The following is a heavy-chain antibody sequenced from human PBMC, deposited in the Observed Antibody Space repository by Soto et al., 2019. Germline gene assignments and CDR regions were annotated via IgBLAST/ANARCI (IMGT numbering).Heavy chain of an antibody. J-gene: IGHJ4*02. Sequence: PSETLSLTCNVSGDSISSSNFYWGWVRQPPGKGLEWIGNIYISGSTNYNPSLKSRVTISVDTSENQFSLKLNSVTAADTAVYYCARNVSYYIDDWGQGTLVTVSS. CDR3: ARNVSYYIDD. CDR2: IYISGST. D-gene: IGHD1-26*01. CDR1: GDSISSSNFY. V-gene: IGHV4-39*07.